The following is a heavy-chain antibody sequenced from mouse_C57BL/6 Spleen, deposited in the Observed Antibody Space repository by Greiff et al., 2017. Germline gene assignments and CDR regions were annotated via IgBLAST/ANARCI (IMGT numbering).Heavy chain of an antibody. D-gene: IGHD3-1*01. Sequence: EVKVVESGGGLVKPGGSLKLSCAASGFTFSDYGMHWVRQAPEKGLEWVAYISSGSSTIYYADTVKGRFTISRDNAKNTLFLQMTSLRSEDTARYYCARGGSYWYFDVWGTGTTVTVSS. CDR2: ISSGSSTI. CDR3: ARGGSYWYFDV. V-gene: IGHV5-17*01. J-gene: IGHJ1*03. CDR1: GFTFSDYG.